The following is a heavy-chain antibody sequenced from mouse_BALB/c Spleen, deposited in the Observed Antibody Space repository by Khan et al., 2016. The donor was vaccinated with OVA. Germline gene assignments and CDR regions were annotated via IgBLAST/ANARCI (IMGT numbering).Heavy chain of an antibody. CDR3: ARSTYRYAFAY. CDR1: GDSISSGY. Sequence: VQLKESGPSLVQPSQTLSLTCSVTGDSISSGYWSWIRKFPGNKLEYMGYMISSGYTYYNPSLKSRISITRHTSKNHYYLQLNSVTTEDTATYYCARSTYRYAFAYWGQGTLVTVSA. CDR2: MISSGYT. V-gene: IGHV3-8*02. D-gene: IGHD2-14*01. J-gene: IGHJ3*01.